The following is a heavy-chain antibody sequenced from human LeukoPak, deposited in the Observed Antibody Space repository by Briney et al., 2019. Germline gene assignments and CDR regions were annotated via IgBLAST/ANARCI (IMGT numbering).Heavy chain of an antibody. J-gene: IGHJ4*02. D-gene: IGHD3-22*01. CDR3: ARMLISSGYYVDS. Sequence: GGSLRLSCAASGFPVSGHYMSWVRQAPGKGLEWVSVIYSGGTTYYADSVEARFTISRDDSKNTLYLQMNSLRAEDTAVYYCARMLISSGYYVDSWGQGTLVTVSS. CDR1: GFPVSGHY. V-gene: IGHV3-53*01. CDR2: IYSGGTT.